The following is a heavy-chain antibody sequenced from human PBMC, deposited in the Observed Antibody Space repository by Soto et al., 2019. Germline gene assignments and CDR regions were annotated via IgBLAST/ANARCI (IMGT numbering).Heavy chain of an antibody. CDR2: INHSGST. Sequence: KGLXWIGEINHSGSTNYNPSLKSRVTISVDTSKNQFSLKLSSVTAADTAVYYCGXXXXXXXXXXXXXXXWFDPWGQGTLVTVSS. CDR3: GXXXXXXXXXXXXXXXWFDP. V-gene: IGHV4-34*01. J-gene: IGHJ5*02.